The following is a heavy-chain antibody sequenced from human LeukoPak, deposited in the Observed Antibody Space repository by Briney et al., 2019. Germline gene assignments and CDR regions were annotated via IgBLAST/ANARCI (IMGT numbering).Heavy chain of an antibody. CDR2: INRGGST. J-gene: IGHJ4*02. CDR3: TRDPGWLEFDY. D-gene: IGHD5-12*01. Sequence: PSETLSLTCAVSGGSFSGYYWSWIRQPPGKGLEWMGVINRGGSTNYNPSLKSRVTISVDTSKNQFSLQLNSLTPDDTAVYCCTRDPGWLEFDYCGQGPLVTVSS. CDR1: GGSFSGYY. V-gene: IGHV4-34*01.